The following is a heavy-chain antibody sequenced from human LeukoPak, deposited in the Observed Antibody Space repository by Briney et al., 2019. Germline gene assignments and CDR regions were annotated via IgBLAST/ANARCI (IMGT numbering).Heavy chain of an antibody. CDR2: ISYIGST. CDR1: DDSFSSHY. CDR3: ARDLVTVTKGFDI. Sequence: PSETLSLTCAVSDDSFSSHYWTWIRQPPGQGLEWIGYISYIGSTNYNPSLKSRVTISIDTSKNQFSLKLSFVTAADTAVYYCARDLVTVTKGFDIWGQGTMVSVSS. J-gene: IGHJ3*02. D-gene: IGHD4-17*01. V-gene: IGHV4-59*11.